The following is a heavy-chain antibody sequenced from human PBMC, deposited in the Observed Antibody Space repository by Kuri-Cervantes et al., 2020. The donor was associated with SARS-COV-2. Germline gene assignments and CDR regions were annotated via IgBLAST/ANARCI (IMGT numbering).Heavy chain of an antibody. CDR2: IGGSGVRT. D-gene: IGHD1-26*01. Sequence: GGSLRLSCAASGFTFSSYAMNRVRQAPGKGLKWVSGIGGSGVRTNYADSVKGRFTISRDNSKNTLYLQMNSLRAEDTAVYYCAKVGGHREYFQNWGQGTLVTVSS. J-gene: IGHJ1*01. V-gene: IGHV3-23*01. CDR1: GFTFSSYA. CDR3: AKVGGHREYFQN.